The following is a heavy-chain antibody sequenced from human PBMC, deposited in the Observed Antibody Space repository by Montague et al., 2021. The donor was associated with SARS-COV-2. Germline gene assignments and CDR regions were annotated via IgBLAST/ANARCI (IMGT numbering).Heavy chain of an antibody. CDR1: DGSFSDYS. J-gene: IGHJ4*02. D-gene: IGHD3-22*01. CDR3: ARGRQSINMVVVVFTGGQYYFDV. V-gene: IGHV4-34*01. CDR2: INHRGST. Sequence: SETLSLTCAVYDGSFSDYSWTWIRQPPGKGLEWIGEINHRGSTNYNPSLKSRVTISVDTSKNQFSLKMTSVTAADTAVYYCARGRQSINMVVVVFTGGQYYFDVWGQGTMVAVSS.